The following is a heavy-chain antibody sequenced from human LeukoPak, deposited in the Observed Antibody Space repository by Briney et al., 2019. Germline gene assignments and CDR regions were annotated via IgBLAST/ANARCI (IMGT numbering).Heavy chain of an antibody. Sequence: PSETLSLTCTVSGGSISSGGYYWSWICQHPGKGLEWIGYIYYSGSTYYNPSLKSRVTISVDTSKNQFSLKLSSVTAADTAVYYCARDVSRYGSNPLINPHPRNPAFDIWGQGTMVTVSS. J-gene: IGHJ3*02. V-gene: IGHV4-31*03. CDR1: GGSISSGGYY. D-gene: IGHD3-10*01. CDR3: ARDVSRYGSNPLINPHPRNPAFDI. CDR2: IYYSGST.